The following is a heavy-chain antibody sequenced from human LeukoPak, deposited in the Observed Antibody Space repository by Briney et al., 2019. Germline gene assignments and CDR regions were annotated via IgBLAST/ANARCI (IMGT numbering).Heavy chain of an antibody. CDR1: GYTFTSYG. V-gene: IGHV1-18*01. Sequence: GASVKVSCKASGYTFTSYGISWVRQAPGRGLEWMGWISAYNGNTNYAQKLQGRVTMTTDTSTSTAYMELRSLRSDDTAVYYCARATHQGDSSGTGYWGQGTLVTVSS. CDR2: ISAYNGNT. J-gene: IGHJ4*02. CDR3: ARATHQGDSSGTGY. D-gene: IGHD3-22*01.